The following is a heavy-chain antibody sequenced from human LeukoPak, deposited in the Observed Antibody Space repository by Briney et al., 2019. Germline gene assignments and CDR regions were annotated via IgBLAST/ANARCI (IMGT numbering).Heavy chain of an antibody. D-gene: IGHD3-10*01. V-gene: IGHV4-39*01. Sequence: PSETLSLTCAVSGGSINSNTYYWGWIRQPPGKGLEWIGSVYSSGSTYYNPSLKSRVAISVDTSKNQFSLRLSSVTAPDTAVYYCARRSRSGFFDYWGQGTLVTVSS. J-gene: IGHJ4*02. CDR1: GGSINSNTYY. CDR2: VYSSGST. CDR3: ARRSRSGFFDY.